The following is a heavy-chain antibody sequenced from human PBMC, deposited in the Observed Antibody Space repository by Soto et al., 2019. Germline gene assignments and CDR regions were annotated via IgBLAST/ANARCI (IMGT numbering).Heavy chain of an antibody. D-gene: IGHD1-7*01. J-gene: IGHJ3*01. Sequence: EVQLLESGGGLVQPGGSLRLSCAASGFTFNTYVMNWVRQAPGKGLEWVSTISYSADKTHYADSVKGRFTISRDNSRDTLCLQMNSRRADDAAVYYCARRARTATTNWGAFDVWGQGTRVTVSS. V-gene: IGHV3-23*01. CDR1: GFTFNTYV. CDR2: ISYSADKT. CDR3: ARRARTATTNWGAFDV.